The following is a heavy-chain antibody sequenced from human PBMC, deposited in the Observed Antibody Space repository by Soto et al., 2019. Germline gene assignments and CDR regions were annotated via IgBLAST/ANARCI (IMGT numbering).Heavy chain of an antibody. V-gene: IGHV1-3*04. CDR2: ISTGDGDT. D-gene: IGHD6-19*01. Sequence: QVQLIQSGAEVKKPGASVRVSCKASGYTFTNYAMHWVRQAPGQSLEWMGWISTGDGDTRYSQNFQDRLTITRETSASTVYMDLSSLRSEDMAMYYCAREVRSAGEDRWGQGTLVSVSS. J-gene: IGHJ5*02. CDR3: AREVRSAGEDR. CDR1: GYTFTNYA.